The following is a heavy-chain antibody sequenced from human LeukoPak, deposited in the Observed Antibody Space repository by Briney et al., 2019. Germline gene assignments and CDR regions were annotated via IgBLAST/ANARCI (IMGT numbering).Heavy chain of an antibody. CDR3: AKGTMSRGFVDY. Sequence: GGSLRLSCAASGFTFDDYAMHWVRQAPGKGLEWVSGISWNSGSIGYADSVKGRFTISRDNAKNSLYLQMNSLRAEDTALYYCAKGTMSRGFVDYWGQGTLVTVSS. D-gene: IGHD3-10*02. J-gene: IGHJ4*02. CDR1: GFTFDDYA. CDR2: ISWNSGSI. V-gene: IGHV3-9*01.